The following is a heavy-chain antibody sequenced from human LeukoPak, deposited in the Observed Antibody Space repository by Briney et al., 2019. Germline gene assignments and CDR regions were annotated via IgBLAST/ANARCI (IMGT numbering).Heavy chain of an antibody. CDR1: GYTFTSYA. D-gene: IGHD5-12*01. Sequence: ASVKVSCKASGYTFTSYAMNWVRQAPGQGLEWMGWINTNTGNPTYAQGFTGRFVFSLDTSVSTAYLQISSLKAEDTAVYYCARLGPREATITDRHFDYWGQGTLVTVSS. CDR2: INTNTGNP. V-gene: IGHV7-4-1*02. J-gene: IGHJ4*02. CDR3: ARLGPREATITDRHFDY.